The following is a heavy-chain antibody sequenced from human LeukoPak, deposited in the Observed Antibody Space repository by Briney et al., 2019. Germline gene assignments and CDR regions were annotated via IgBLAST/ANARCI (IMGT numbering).Heavy chain of an antibody. Sequence: GGSLRLSCAASGFTFSSYSMNWVRQAPGKGLEWVSSISSSSSYIYYADSVKGRFTISRDNSKNTLYLQMNSLRAEDTAVYYCARDKGYCSSTSCYGYYYYGMDVWGKGTTVTVSS. V-gene: IGHV3-21*01. D-gene: IGHD2-2*01. CDR3: ARDKGYCSSTSCYGYYYYGMDV. CDR2: ISSSSSYI. CDR1: GFTFSSYS. J-gene: IGHJ6*04.